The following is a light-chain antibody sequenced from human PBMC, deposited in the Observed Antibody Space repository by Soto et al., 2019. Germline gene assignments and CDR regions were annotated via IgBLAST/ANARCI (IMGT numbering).Light chain of an antibody. Sequence: IVMTQSPATLSVSPGERATLSCRASQTIDNKLAWYQQRPGQAPRLLIYGASIRATGIPARFSGSGSGTEFTLTISGLQSEEFGVYYFQQYKDWRTFGQGTNVVIK. CDR3: QQYKDWRT. J-gene: IGKJ1*01. CDR1: QTIDNK. V-gene: IGKV3-15*01. CDR2: GAS.